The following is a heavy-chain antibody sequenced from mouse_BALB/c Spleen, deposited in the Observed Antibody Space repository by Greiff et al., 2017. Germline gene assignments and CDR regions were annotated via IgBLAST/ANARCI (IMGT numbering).Heavy chain of an antibody. D-gene: IGHD1-1*01. CDR2: INPSNGRT. CDR3: ARNYGPYAMDY. CDR1: GYTFTSYW. V-gene: IGHV1S81*02. J-gene: IGHJ4*01. Sequence: QVQLQQSGAELVKPGASVKLSCKASGYTFTSYWMHWVKQRPGQGLEWIGEINPSNGRTNYNEKFKSKATLTVDKSSSTAYMQLSSLTSEDSAVYYCARNYGPYAMDYWGQGTSVTVSS.